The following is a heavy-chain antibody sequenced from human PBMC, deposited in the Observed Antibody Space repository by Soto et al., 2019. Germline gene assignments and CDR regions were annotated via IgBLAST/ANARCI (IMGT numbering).Heavy chain of an antibody. CDR3: ARRIGYSNYAHHFDY. Sequence: SEMLSLPCTVSGGSISSPLYYWGWIRQPPGKGLEWIGTIYYSGSTYYNPSLKSRVTISVDTSKNQFSLKLTSVTAADTAVFYCARRIGYSNYAHHFDYWGQGTLVTVSS. V-gene: IGHV4-39*01. CDR1: GGSISSPLYY. J-gene: IGHJ4*02. CDR2: IYYSGST. D-gene: IGHD4-4*01.